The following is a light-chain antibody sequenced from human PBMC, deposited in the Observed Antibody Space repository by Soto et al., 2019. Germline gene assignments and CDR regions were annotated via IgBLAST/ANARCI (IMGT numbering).Light chain of an antibody. CDR2: GNN. V-gene: IGLV1-40*01. J-gene: IGLJ1*01. CDR3: QSYDSSLSGTV. Sequence: QSVLTQPPSVSGAPGQRVTISCSGSSSNIGAGNAVHWFQHLPGTAPKLLMYGNNNRPSGVPDRFSGSKSGTSASLAITGLQAEDEADYCCQSYDSSLSGTVFGTGTKVTVL. CDR1: SSNIGAGNA.